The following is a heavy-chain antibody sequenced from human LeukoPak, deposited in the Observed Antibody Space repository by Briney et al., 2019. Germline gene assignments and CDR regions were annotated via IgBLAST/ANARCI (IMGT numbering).Heavy chain of an antibody. J-gene: IGHJ4*02. D-gene: IGHD3-10*01. Sequence: SETLSLTCTVSGYSITSAYYWGWIRQPPGKGLEWIGEIYHSGSTNYNASLKSRVTISVDKSKNQISLKLSSVTAADTAVYHCASHYGSGSFYSPFDYWGQGTLVTVSS. V-gene: IGHV4-38-2*02. CDR1: GYSITSAYY. CDR3: ASHYGSGSFYSPFDY. CDR2: IYHSGST.